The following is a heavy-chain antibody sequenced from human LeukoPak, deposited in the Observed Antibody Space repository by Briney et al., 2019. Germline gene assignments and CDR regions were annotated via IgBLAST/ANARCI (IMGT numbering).Heavy chain of an antibody. CDR2: ISAYNGNT. Sequence: GASVKVSCKASGYTFTSYGISWVRQAPGQGLEWMGWISAYNGNTNYAQKLQGRVTMTTDTSTSTVYMELRSLRSDDTAVYYCARDRGDYKTYDYWGQGTLVTVSS. CDR3: ARDRGDYKTYDY. V-gene: IGHV1-18*01. CDR1: GYTFTSYG. J-gene: IGHJ4*02. D-gene: IGHD2-21*02.